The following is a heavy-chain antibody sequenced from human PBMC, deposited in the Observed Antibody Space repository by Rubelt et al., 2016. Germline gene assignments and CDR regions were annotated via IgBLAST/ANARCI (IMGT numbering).Heavy chain of an antibody. D-gene: IGHD2-21*02. Sequence: QVQLQESGPGLVKPSGTLSLICAVSGDSISTNNWWTWVRQSPGKGLEWIGEIFHRGTTNHNPSLNSRVTISLTKSTNQLARSRTTGTAADTAGYYCARGRNWMASTCYSSNWFDTWGQGILVTVSS. J-gene: IGHJ5*02. CDR2: IFHRGTT. CDR1: GDSISTNNW. CDR3: ARGRNWMASTCYSSNWFDT. V-gene: IGHV4-4*02.